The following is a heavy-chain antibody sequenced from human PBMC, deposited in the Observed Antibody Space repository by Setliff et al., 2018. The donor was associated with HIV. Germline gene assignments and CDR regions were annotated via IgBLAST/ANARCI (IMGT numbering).Heavy chain of an antibody. CDR1: RSTFNSHT. J-gene: IGHJ3*02. V-gene: IGHV1-69*02. Sequence: GASVKVSCKASRSTFNSHTINWVRQAPGQGLDWMGRIIPILGVANYAQRFQGKVTITADKSTSTAYMELSSLRSEDTAVYYCARFCSGGSCYGAFDIWGQGTMVTVSS. CDR2: IIPILGVA. CDR3: ARFCSGGSCYGAFDI. D-gene: IGHD2-15*01.